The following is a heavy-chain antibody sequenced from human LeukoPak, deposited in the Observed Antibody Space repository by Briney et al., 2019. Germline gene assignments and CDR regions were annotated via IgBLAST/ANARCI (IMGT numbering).Heavy chain of an antibody. V-gene: IGHV4-30-2*01. J-gene: IGHJ4*02. CDR1: GGSISSGGYY. Sequence: SETLSLTCTVSGGSISSGGYYWSWIRQPPGKGLEWIGYIYHSGSTYYNPSLKSRVTISVDRSKNQLSLKLSSVTAADTAVYYCARENCSSTSCYPDYWGQGTLVAVSS. CDR2: IYHSGST. CDR3: ARENCSSTSCYPDY. D-gene: IGHD2-2*01.